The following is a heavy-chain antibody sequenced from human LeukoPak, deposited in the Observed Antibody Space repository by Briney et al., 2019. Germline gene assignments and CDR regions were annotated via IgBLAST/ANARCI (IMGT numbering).Heavy chain of an antibody. D-gene: IGHD3-3*01. Sequence: GGSLRLSCAASGFTFSNAWMSWVRQAPGKGLEWVGRINSKTDGGTTDYAARVKGRFTISRDYSKNTLYLQMNSLKTEDTAVYYCTTVYDFWSGYYPYFDYWGQGTLVTVSS. CDR3: TTVYDFWSGYYPYFDY. CDR1: GFTFSNAW. CDR2: INSKTDGGTT. V-gene: IGHV3-15*01. J-gene: IGHJ4*02.